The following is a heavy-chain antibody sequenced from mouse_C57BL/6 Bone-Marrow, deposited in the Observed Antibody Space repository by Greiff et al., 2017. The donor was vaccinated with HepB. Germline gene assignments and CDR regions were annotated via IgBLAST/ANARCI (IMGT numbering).Heavy chain of an antibody. Sequence: EVKVEESGGGLVKPGGSLKLSCAASGFTFSDYGMHWVRQAPEKGLEWVAYISSGSSTIYYADTVKGRFTISRDNAKNTLFLQMTSLRSEDTAMYYCAKPARDYYAMDYWGQGTSVTVSS. J-gene: IGHJ4*01. V-gene: IGHV5-17*01. CDR3: AKPARDYYAMDY. CDR1: GFTFSDYG. CDR2: ISSGSSTI.